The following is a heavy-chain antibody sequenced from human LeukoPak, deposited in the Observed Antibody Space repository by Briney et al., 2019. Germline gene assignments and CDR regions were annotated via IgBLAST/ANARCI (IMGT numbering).Heavy chain of an antibody. J-gene: IGHJ4*02. CDR2: INPNSGGT. D-gene: IGHD3-10*01. Sequence: ASVKVSCKASGYTFTGYYKHWVRQAPGQGLEWMGWINPNSGGTNYAQKFQGRVTMTGDTSISTAYMELSRLRSDDTAVYYCARPSQAMVRGVDFDYWGQGTLVTVSS. CDR1: GYTFTGYY. CDR3: ARPSQAMVRGVDFDY. V-gene: IGHV1-2*02.